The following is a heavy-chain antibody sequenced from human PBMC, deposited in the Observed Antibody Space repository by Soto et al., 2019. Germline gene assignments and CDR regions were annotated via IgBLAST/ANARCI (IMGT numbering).Heavy chain of an antibody. V-gene: IGHV3-30-3*01. CDR3: ARDREGGWLVISHYLDD. D-gene: IGHD6-19*01. J-gene: IGHJ4*02. Sequence: QVQLVASGGGVVQPGRSLRLSCAASGFTVSSYAMHWVRQAPGKGLEWVAVISYDGSNKYYADSVKGRFTISRDNSKNTLYLQMNSLRAEDTAVSYCARDREGGWLVISHYLDDWGQGTLVTVSS. CDR1: GFTVSSYA. CDR2: ISYDGSNK.